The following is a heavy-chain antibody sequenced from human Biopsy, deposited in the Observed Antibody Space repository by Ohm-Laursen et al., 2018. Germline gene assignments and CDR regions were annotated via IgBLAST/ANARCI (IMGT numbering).Heavy chain of an antibody. CDR1: GFTFGDAW. CDR2: IKSKFDGETT. D-gene: IGHD3-16*01. CDR3: STGGGDFYYNGMDV. J-gene: IGHJ6*02. Sequence: SLRLSCAASGFTFGDAWMSWIRQAPGKGLEWVGRIKSKFDGETTDYAAPVKGRFIISRDDSKSTLFLQMNSLKVEDTGVYFFSTGGGDFYYNGMDVWGQGTTVTVSS. V-gene: IGHV3-15*01.